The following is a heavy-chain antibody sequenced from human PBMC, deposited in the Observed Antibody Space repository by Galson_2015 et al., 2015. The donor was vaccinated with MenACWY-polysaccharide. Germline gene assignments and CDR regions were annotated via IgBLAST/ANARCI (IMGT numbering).Heavy chain of an antibody. CDR2: ITSKPNGGTI. Sequence: SLRLSCAGSGFIFSSAWMNWVRQAPGKGLEWVGRITSKPNGGTIEYAAPVKGRFTISRDDSKNTVYVQMNSLKTEDTAVYYCSTGDGHTTGFDYWGQGALVIVSS. CDR1: GFIFSSAW. CDR3: STGDGHTTGFDY. V-gene: IGHV3-15*01. J-gene: IGHJ4*02. D-gene: IGHD2-8*02.